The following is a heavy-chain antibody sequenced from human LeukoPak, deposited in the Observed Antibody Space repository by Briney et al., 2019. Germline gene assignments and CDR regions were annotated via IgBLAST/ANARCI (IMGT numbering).Heavy chain of an antibody. D-gene: IGHD3-22*01. CDR3: ARDGPYYDSSGYYSY. CDR1: GFTFSSYS. V-gene: IGHV3-21*01. CDR2: ISSSSSYI. Sequence: PGGSLRLSCAASGFTFSSYSMNWVRQAPGKGLEWVSSISSSSSYIYYADSVKGRFTISRDNAKNSLYLQMNSLRAEDTAVYYCARDGPYYDSSGYYSYWGQGNPGHRLL. J-gene: IGHJ4*02.